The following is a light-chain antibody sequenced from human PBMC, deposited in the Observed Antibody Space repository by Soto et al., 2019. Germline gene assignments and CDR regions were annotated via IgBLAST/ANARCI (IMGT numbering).Light chain of an antibody. CDR2: DVS. V-gene: IGLV2-14*01. J-gene: IGLJ2*01. CDR1: SSDVGGYNY. CDR3: SSYTSSSLV. Sequence: HSALTQPASVSGSPGQSITISCTGTSSDVGGYNYVSWYQQHPGKAPKLMIYDVSNRPSGVSNRFSGSKSGNTASLTISGLQAEDEADYYCSSYTSSSLVFGRGTKLTVL.